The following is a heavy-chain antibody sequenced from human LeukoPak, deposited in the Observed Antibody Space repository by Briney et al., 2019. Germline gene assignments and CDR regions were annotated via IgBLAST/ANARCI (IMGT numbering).Heavy chain of an antibody. CDR3: ARDRGAYNLYDY. CDR2: ISSSSGSI. V-gene: IGHV3-48*01. Sequence: GGSLRLSCAASGFTFSSYSLNWVRQAPGKGLEWISYISSSSGSIYYADSVKGRFTISRDNAKNSLYLQMNSLRADDTAVYYCARDRGAYNLYDYWGQGTLVTVSS. J-gene: IGHJ4*02. CDR1: GFTFSSYS. D-gene: IGHD1-1*01.